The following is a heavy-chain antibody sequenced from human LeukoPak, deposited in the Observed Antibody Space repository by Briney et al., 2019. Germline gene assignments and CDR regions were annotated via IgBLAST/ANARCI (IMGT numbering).Heavy chain of an antibody. CDR2: IYTSGST. V-gene: IGHV4-61*02. J-gene: IGHJ5*02. CDR1: GGSISSGSYY. Sequence: SQTLSLTCTVSGGSISSGSYYWSWIRQPAGKGLEWIGRIYTSGSTNYNPSLKSRVTISVDTSKNQFSLKLSSVTAADTAVYYCARHKRRGMITGTTGWFDPWGQGTLVTVSS. D-gene: IGHD1-20*01. CDR3: ARHKRRGMITGTTGWFDP.